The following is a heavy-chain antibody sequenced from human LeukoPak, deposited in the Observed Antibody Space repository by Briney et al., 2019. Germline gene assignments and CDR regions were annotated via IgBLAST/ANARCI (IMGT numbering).Heavy chain of an antibody. Sequence: SETLSLTCTVSGGSISSSSYYWGWIRQSPGKGLEWIGSIDYSGSTYYNPSLKSRITISLDTSKNQFSLKLSSVTAAGPAGESGARDFVNPNYCFFYWGQGALVTVSS. CDR2: IDYSGST. V-gene: IGHV4-39*07. CDR1: GGSISSSSYY. J-gene: IGHJ4*02. CDR3: ARDFVNPNYCFFY. D-gene: IGHD3-10*01.